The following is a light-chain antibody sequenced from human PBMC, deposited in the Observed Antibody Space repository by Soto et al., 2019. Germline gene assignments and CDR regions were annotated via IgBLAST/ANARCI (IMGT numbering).Light chain of an antibody. Sequence: DIQLTQSPSFLSASVGDRVTITYRASQGIYSHLAWYQQKPGKAPKLLIYAASTLQSGVPSRFSGSRSGTDFTLTVSSLQPDDFATYYCQHHNSYPLTFGGGTKVEIK. V-gene: IGKV1-9*01. J-gene: IGKJ4*01. CDR1: QGIYSH. CDR2: AAS. CDR3: QHHNSYPLT.